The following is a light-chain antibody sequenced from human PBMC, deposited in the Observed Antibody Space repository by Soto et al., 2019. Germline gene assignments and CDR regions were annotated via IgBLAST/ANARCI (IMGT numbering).Light chain of an antibody. CDR2: EVS. CDR3: SSYTSSRGV. V-gene: IGLV2-14*01. J-gene: IGLJ1*01. Sequence: QSVLTQPASVSGSPGQSITISCTGTSSDVGGYNYVSWYQQHPGKAPKLMIYEVSNRPPGVSNRFSGSKSGNTASLTISGLQAEDEADYYCSSYTSSRGVFGTGTKVTVL. CDR1: SSDVGGYNY.